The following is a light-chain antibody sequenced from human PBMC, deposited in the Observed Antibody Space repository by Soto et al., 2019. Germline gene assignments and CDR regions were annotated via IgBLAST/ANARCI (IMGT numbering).Light chain of an antibody. CDR1: QRVTKY. J-gene: IGKJ4*01. CDR3: HQRSNWPLT. CDR2: DVS. V-gene: IGKV3-11*01. Sequence: VLTQSPATLSLSPGERATLSCSASQRVTKYLAWYQQKPGQALRLVMYDVSKRATGIPARFSGSGSGTDFPLAISSLEPEDFAVYYCHQRSNWPLTFGGGTKLEIK.